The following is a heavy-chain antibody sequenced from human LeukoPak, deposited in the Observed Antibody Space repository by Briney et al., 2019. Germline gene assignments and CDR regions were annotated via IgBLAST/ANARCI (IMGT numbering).Heavy chain of an antibody. J-gene: IGHJ4*02. D-gene: IGHD1-1*01. Sequence: SETLSLTCAVYGGSFSGYYWSWIRQPPGKGLEWIGEINHSGSTNYNPSLKSRVTISVDTSKNQFSLKLSSVTAADTAVYYCARDPIWNDSYWGQGTLVTVSS. V-gene: IGHV4-34*01. CDR1: GGSFSGYY. CDR2: INHSGST. CDR3: ARDPIWNDSY.